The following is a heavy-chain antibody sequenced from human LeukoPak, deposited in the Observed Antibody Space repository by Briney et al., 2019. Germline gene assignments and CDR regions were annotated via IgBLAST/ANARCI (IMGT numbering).Heavy chain of an antibody. J-gene: IGHJ4*02. CDR2: IGSDGRTD. CDR1: GFTFSNYG. Sequence: PGRSLRLSCAASGFTFSNYGMHWVRQAPGKGLEWVAVIGSDGRTDYYADPVKGRFTISRDSSKNMMYLQMNSLRTEDTAVYYCARDRPQLWFIWGQGTLVTVSS. D-gene: IGHD5-18*01. CDR3: ARDRPQLWFI. V-gene: IGHV3-30*03.